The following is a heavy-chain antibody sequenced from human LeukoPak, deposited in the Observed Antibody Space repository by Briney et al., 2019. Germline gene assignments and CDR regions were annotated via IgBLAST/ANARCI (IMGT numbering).Heavy chain of an antibody. CDR1: GFTFSSYA. CDR3: AKLATVTLPFDY. V-gene: IGHV3-30*04. J-gene: IGHJ4*02. CDR2: ISYDGSNK. D-gene: IGHD4-17*01. Sequence: GGSLRLSCAASGFTFSSYAMHWVRQAPGKGLEWVAVISYDGSNKYYADSVKGRFTISRDNSKNTLYLQMNSLRAEDTAVYYCAKLATVTLPFDYWGQGTLVTVSS.